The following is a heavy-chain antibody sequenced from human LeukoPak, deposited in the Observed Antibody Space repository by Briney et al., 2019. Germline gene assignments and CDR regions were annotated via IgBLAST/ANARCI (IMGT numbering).Heavy chain of an antibody. Sequence: GGSLRLSCAASGFTVSSSYMNWVRQAPGKGLEWVSLIYGGGSTYYADSVKGRFTISRDNTKNTLYLQMNSLRAGDTAVYYCARALAVTGTGGFDPWGQGTLVTVSS. CDR1: GFTVSSSY. D-gene: IGHD6-19*01. J-gene: IGHJ5*02. CDR2: IYGGGST. V-gene: IGHV3-53*01. CDR3: ARALAVTGTGGFDP.